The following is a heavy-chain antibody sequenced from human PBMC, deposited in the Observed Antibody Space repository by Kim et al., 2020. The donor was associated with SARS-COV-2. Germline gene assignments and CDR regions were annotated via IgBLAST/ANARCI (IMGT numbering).Heavy chain of an antibody. CDR3: ARGNSLRGNSGYDAFDI. CDR1: GLIFRAYD. V-gene: IGHV3-48*03. J-gene: IGHJ3*02. D-gene: IGHD5-12*01. Sequence: GGSLRLSCAVSGLIFRAYDMNWVRQAPGKGLEWVSDITSSGTTKFYADSVKGRFAISRDNAKNSLYLQMDSLRAEDTAVYYCARGNSLRGNSGYDAFDIWGQGTMVTVSS. CDR2: ITSSGTTK.